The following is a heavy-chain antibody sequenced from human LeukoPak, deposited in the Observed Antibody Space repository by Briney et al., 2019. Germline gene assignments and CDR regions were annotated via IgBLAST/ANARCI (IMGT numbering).Heavy chain of an antibody. J-gene: IGHJ6*03. V-gene: IGHV3-23*01. CDR3: AKAGLVGAPYYYYYYMDV. Sequence: GGSLRLSCAASGFTFSSYSMNCVRQAPGEGLGWVSAVTGSGDNTYYADSVKGRFTVSRDNSKNTLYLQINSLRAEDTAVYHCAKAGLVGAPYYYYYYMDVWGNGTTVTVS. CDR2: VTGSGDNT. CDR1: GFTFSSYS. D-gene: IGHD1-26*01.